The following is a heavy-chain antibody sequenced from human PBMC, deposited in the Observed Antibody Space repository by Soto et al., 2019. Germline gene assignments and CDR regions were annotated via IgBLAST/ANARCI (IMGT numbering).Heavy chain of an antibody. CDR1: GGSFSGYY. Sequence: QVQLQQWGAGLLKPSETLSLTCAVYGGSFSGYYWSWIRQPPGKGLEWIGEINHSGSTNYNPSLKSRVTISVDTSKNQFSLKLSSVTAADTAVYYCAREVLGYCSGGGCEEGYWGQGTLVTVSS. J-gene: IGHJ4*02. D-gene: IGHD2-15*01. V-gene: IGHV4-34*01. CDR2: INHSGST. CDR3: AREVLGYCSGGGCEEGY.